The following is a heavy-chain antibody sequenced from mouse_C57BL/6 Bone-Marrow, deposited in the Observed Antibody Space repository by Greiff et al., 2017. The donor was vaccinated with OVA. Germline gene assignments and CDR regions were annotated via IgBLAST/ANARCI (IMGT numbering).Heavy chain of an antibody. CDR2: INPNNGGT. Sequence: VQLKESGPELVKPGASVKIPCKASGYTFTDYNMDWVKHSHGKSLEWIGDINPNNGGTTYNQKFKGKSTLTVDKSSSTAYMELRSLTSEDTAVYYCARWEKTGTFDYWGQGTTLTVSS. V-gene: IGHV1-18*01. D-gene: IGHD4-1*01. CDR1: GYTFTDYN. CDR3: ARWEKTGTFDY. J-gene: IGHJ2*01.